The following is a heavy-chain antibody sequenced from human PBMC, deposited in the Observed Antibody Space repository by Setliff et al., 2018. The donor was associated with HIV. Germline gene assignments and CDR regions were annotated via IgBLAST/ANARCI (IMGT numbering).Heavy chain of an antibody. D-gene: IGHD3-10*01. CDR2: ISYSGST. CDR3: ARQGTFYYGSGSLGY. J-gene: IGHJ4*02. CDR1: GGSISSSSYY. V-gene: IGHV4-39*01. Sequence: LSLTCTVSGGSISSSSYYWGWIRQPPGKGLEWIGSISYSGSTYYNPSLKSRLTISIDTSKNQFSLKLASVTAADTAVYYCARQGTFYYGSGSLGYWGQGSLVTVSS.